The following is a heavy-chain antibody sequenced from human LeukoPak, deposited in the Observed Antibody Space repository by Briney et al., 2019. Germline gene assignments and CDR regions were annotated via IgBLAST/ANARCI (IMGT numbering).Heavy chain of an antibody. CDR3: ARQYCGGDCYIDY. D-gene: IGHD2-21*02. CDR2: INHSGST. J-gene: IGHJ4*02. V-gene: IGHV4-34*01. Sequence: SETLSLTCAVYGGSFSGYYWSWIRQPPGKGLEWIGEINHSGSTNYNPSLKSRVTISVDTSKNQFSLKLSSVTAADTAVYYCARQYCGGDCYIDYWGQGTLVTVSS. CDR1: GGSFSGYY.